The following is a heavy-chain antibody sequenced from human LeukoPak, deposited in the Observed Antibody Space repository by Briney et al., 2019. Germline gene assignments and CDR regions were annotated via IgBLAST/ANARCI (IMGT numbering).Heavy chain of an antibody. J-gene: IGHJ6*02. CDR3: TRGNIYYYGMDV. CDR2: IIPIFGTA. Sequence: GSSVKVSCKASGGTFSSYAISWVRQAPGQGLEWMGGIIPIFGTANYAQKFQGRVTITTDESTSTAYMEMSSLRSEDTAVYYCTRGNIYYYGMDVWGQGTTVTVS. V-gene: IGHV1-69*05. CDR1: GGTFSSYA.